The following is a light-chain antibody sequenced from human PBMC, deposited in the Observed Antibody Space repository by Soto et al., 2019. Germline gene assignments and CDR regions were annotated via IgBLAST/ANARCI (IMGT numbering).Light chain of an antibody. Sequence: IVLTQSPDSLAVSLGERATINCKSSQSVLYDSYHRNYLAWYQQRPGQPPKLLIYWASTRESGVPDRFSGSRAGTDHTLTLNNVQAEDVAVYYCQQYYRTPSYSLGQGTKLEIK. J-gene: IGKJ2*01. CDR3: QQYYRTPSYS. CDR1: QSVLYDSYHRNY. V-gene: IGKV4-1*01. CDR2: WAS.